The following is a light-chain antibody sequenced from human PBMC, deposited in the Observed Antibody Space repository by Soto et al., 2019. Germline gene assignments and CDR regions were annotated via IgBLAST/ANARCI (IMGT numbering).Light chain of an antibody. V-gene: IGLV2-8*01. Sequence: QSALTQPPSASGSPGQSVTISCTGTSSDVGGYNYVSWYQRHPGKAPKLMIYEVNKRPSGVPDRFSGSKSANTASLTVSGLQAEDEADYYCSSYAGSNNYVFGTGTKLTVL. CDR1: SSDVGGYNY. J-gene: IGLJ1*01. CDR2: EVN. CDR3: SSYAGSNNYV.